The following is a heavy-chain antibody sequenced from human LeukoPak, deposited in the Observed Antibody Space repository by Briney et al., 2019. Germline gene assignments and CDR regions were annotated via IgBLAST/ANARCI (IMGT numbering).Heavy chain of an antibody. V-gene: IGHV4-34*01. CDR1: GGSFSGYY. J-gene: IGHJ4*02. Sequence: SETLSLTRAVYGGSFSGYYWSWIRQPPGKGLEWIGEINHSGSTNYNPSLKSRVTISVDTSKNQFSLKLTSVTAADTALYYCAKHYMGSSYNHGLDCWGQGTLVTVSS. CDR3: AKHYMGSSYNHGLDC. D-gene: IGHD3-10*01. CDR2: INHSGST.